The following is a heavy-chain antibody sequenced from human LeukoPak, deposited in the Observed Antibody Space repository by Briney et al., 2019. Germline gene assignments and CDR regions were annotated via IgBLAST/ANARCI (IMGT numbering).Heavy chain of an antibody. CDR3: ARDYLGYSYGFFDY. J-gene: IGHJ4*02. CDR2: MHYDAGNK. V-gene: IGHV3-30*02. D-gene: IGHD5-18*01. CDR1: GFTFSAYD. Sequence: GGSLRLSCAVSGFTFSAYDMHWVRQAPGKGLEWVASMHYDAGNKYSAASVKGRFTISGDNSKNTLYLQMNSLRAEDTAVYYCARDYLGYSYGFFDYWGQGTLVTVSS.